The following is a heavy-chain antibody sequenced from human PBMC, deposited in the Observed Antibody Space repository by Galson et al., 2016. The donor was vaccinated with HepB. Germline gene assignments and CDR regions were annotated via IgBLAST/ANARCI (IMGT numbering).Heavy chain of an antibody. CDR2: IWYDGTNQ. V-gene: IGHV3-33*01. D-gene: IGHD2-21*01. Sequence: SLRLSCAASGITFSSYVMHWVRQAPGKGLEWVAVIWYDGTNQYYADSVKGRFTISRDNSKNTLYLQMNSLRAEDTAVYYCARGSPCGDLAARSFDSWGQGTLVTVSS. CDR1: GITFSSYV. J-gene: IGHJ4*02. CDR3: ARGSPCGDLAARSFDS.